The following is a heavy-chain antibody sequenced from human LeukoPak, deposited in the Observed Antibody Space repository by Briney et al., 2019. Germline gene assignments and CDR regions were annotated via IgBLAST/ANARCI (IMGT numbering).Heavy chain of an antibody. CDR1: GFTFSSYS. CDR2: ISSSSSYI. Sequence: GGSLRLSCAASGFTFSSYSMNWVRQAPGKGLEWVSSISSSSSYIYYADSVKGRFTISRDNSKNTLYLQMNSLRAEDTAVYYCAGTYSSSWYRYNWFDPWGQGTLVTVSS. D-gene: IGHD6-13*01. CDR3: AGTYSSSWYRYNWFDP. J-gene: IGHJ5*02. V-gene: IGHV3-21*04.